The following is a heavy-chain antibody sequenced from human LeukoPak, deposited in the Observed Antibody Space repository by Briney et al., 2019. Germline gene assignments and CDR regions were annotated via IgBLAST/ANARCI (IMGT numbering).Heavy chain of an antibody. CDR3: ARHDSITIFVRRGEPPYYYYYMDV. D-gene: IGHD3-3*01. CDR2: IYPGDSDT. CDR1: GYSFTSYW. Sequence: GESLKISCKGSGYSFTSYWIGWVRQMPGKGLEWMGIIYPGDSDTRYSPSFQGQVTISADKSISTAYLQWSSLKASDTAMYYCARHDSITIFVRRGEPPYYYYYMDVWGKGTTVTVSS. J-gene: IGHJ6*03. V-gene: IGHV5-51*01.